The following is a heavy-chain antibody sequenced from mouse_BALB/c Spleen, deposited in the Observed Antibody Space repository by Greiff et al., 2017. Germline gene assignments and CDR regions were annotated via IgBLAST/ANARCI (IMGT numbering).Heavy chain of an antibody. Sequence: EEQLQQSGPGLVKPSQSLSLTCTVTGYSITSDYAWNWIRQFPGNKLEWMGYISYSGSTSYNPSLKSRISITRDTSKNQFFLQLNSVTTEDTATYYCARSTMITTVYFDYWGQGTTLTVSS. CDR1: GYSITSDYA. V-gene: IGHV3-2*02. CDR2: ISYSGST. J-gene: IGHJ2*01. D-gene: IGHD2-4*01. CDR3: ARSTMITTVYFDY.